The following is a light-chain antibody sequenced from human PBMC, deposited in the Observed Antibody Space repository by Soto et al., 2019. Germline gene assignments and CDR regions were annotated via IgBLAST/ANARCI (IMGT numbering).Light chain of an antibody. CDR2: AVS. V-gene: IGKV1-9*01. Sequence: DIQLTQSPSFLSASVGDRVTITCRASQGLNNYVAWYQQKPGKAPNLLIYAVSILQSGVPSRFSGSGSGTDFTLTISRLEPEDFAVYYCQQYGSSITFGQGTRLEIK. CDR3: QQYGSSIT. J-gene: IGKJ5*01. CDR1: QGLNNY.